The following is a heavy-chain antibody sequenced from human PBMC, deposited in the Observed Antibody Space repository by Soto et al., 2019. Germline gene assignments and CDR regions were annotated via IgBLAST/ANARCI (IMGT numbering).Heavy chain of an antibody. CDR2: ISAYNGNT. V-gene: IGHV1-18*04. J-gene: IGHJ6*02. CDR3: ARYIVVVPAAYYYYGMDV. Sequence: ASVKVSCKASGYTFTSYGISWVRQAPGHGLEWMGWISAYNGNTNYAQKLQGRVTMTTDTSTSTAYMELRSLRSDDTAVYYCARYIVVVPAAYYYYGMDVWGQGTTVTVSS. D-gene: IGHD2-2*01. CDR1: GYTFTSYG.